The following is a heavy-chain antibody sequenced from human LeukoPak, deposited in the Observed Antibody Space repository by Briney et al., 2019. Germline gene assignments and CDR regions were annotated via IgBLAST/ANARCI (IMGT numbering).Heavy chain of an antibody. J-gene: IGHJ4*02. CDR1: GFTFSSYS. CDR2: ISSSSSYI. CDR3: ARDGGGYNFDY. Sequence: GGSLRLSCAASGFTFSSYSMNWVRQAPGKGLEWVASISSSSSYIYYADSVKGRFTISRDNAKNSLYLQMNSLRAEDTAVYYCARDGGGYNFDYWGQGTLVTVSS. V-gene: IGHV3-21*01. D-gene: IGHD5-24*01.